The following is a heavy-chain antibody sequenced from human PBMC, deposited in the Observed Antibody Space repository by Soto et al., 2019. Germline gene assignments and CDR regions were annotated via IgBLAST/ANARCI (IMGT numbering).Heavy chain of an antibody. Sequence: LRLSCAASGFTFSSYWMSWVRQASGKGLEWVANIKQDGSEKYYVDSVKGRFTLSRDNAKNSLQLQMSSLRDEDTAIYFCARVAYGNAWIFDYWGQGTLVTVSS. J-gene: IGHJ4*01. D-gene: IGHD3-10*01. CDR1: GFTFSSYW. CDR3: ARVAYGNAWIFDY. CDR2: IKQDGSEK. V-gene: IGHV3-7*01.